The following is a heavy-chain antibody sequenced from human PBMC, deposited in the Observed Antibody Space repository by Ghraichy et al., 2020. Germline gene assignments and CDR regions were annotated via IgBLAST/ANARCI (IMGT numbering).Heavy chain of an antibody. CDR3: ARETWGFDY. D-gene: IGHD7-27*01. Sequence: SETLSLTCAVSGYSISSGYYWGWIRQPPGKGLEWIGSIYHSGSTYYNPSLKSRVTISVDTSKNQFSLKLSSVTAADTALYYCARETWGFDYWGQGTLVTVSS. CDR1: GYSISSGYY. V-gene: IGHV4-38-2*02. CDR2: IYHSGST. J-gene: IGHJ4*02.